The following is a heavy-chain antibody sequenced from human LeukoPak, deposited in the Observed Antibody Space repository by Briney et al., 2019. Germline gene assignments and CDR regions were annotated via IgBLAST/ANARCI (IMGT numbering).Heavy chain of an antibody. CDR3: ASRYCSSTSCYLPDY. V-gene: IGHV4-34*01. CDR1: GGSFSGYY. Sequence: SETLSLTCAVYGGSFSGYYWSWTRQPPGKGLEWIGEINHSGSTNYNPSLKSRVTISVDTSKNQFSLKLSSVTAADTAVYYCASRYCSSTSCYLPDYWGQGTLVTVSS. D-gene: IGHD2-2*01. J-gene: IGHJ4*02. CDR2: INHSGST.